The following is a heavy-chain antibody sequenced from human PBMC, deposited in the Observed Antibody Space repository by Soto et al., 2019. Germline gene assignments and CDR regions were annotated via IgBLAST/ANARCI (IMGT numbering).Heavy chain of an antibody. V-gene: IGHV3-53*01. CDR2: IYTGGST. CDR3: ARGSNTAYDWDY. J-gene: IGHJ4*02. Sequence: EVQLVESGGGLIQPGGPLRLSCAASGFTVSSYYMSWVRQAPGKGLECVSVIYTGGSTYYADSVKGRFTISRDNSRNTLNLQMDSLRAEDTAVYYCARGSNTAYDWDYWGQGTLVTVSS. D-gene: IGHD5-12*01. CDR1: GFTVSSYY.